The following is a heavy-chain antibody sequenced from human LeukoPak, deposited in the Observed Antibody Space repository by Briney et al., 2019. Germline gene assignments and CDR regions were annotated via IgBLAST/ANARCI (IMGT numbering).Heavy chain of an antibody. CDR2: RKQDGSEK. CDR3: ARVAVIYYYYMEV. V-gene: IGHV3-7*01. CDR1: GFTFSRYW. J-gene: IGHJ6*03. D-gene: IGHD2/OR15-2a*01. Sequence: PGGSLRLSCAASGFTFSRYWMSWVRQAPGTGLEWVATRKQDGSEKYYVDSVKGRFTISRDNAKNSLYLQMSSLRAEDTAVYYCARVAVIYYYYMEVWGKGTTVTVSS.